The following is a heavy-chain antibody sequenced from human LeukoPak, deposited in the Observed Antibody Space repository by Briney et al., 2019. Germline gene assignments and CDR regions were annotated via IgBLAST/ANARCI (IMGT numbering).Heavy chain of an antibody. CDR2: IYYSGST. V-gene: IGHV4-59*08. Sequence: SETLSLTCIVSGGSITSYYWSWIRQPPGKGLEWIGYIYYSGSTYYNPSLKSRVTISVDTSKNQFSLKLSSVTAADTAVYYCARSKWELLGPAENWGQGTLVTVSS. J-gene: IGHJ4*02. D-gene: IGHD1-26*01. CDR3: ARSKWELLGPAEN. CDR1: GGSITSYY.